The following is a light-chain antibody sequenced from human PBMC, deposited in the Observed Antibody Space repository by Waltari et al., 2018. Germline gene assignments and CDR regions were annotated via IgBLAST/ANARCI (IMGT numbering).Light chain of an antibody. CDR1: SGSVSTTYY. CDR2: STN. J-gene: IGLJ3*02. Sequence: QTVVTQEPSFSVSPGGTVTLTCGLSSGSVSTTYYPRWYQQTPGQAPRPLIYSTNTRSSGVPDRFSGSILGNKAALTITGAQADDESDYYCVLYMGGGILFGGGTRLTVL. V-gene: IGLV8-61*01. CDR3: VLYMGGGIL.